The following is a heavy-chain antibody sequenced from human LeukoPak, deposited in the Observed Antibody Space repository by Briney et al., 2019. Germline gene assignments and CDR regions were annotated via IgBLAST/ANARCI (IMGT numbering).Heavy chain of an antibody. J-gene: IGHJ6*03. Sequence: PGGSLRLSCAASGFTFSTYGMHWVRQAPGKGLEWVAVIWYGGSNKYYADSVKGRFTISRDNSKNTLYLQMNSLRAEDTAVYYCAKGGDLEWFHSEPYYYYMDVWGKGTTVTVSS. D-gene: IGHD3-3*01. CDR3: AKGGDLEWFHSEPYYYYMDV. V-gene: IGHV3-30*02. CDR2: IWYGGSNK. CDR1: GFTFSTYG.